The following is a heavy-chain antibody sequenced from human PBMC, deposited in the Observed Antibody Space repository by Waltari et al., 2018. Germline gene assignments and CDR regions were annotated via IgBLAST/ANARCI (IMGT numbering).Heavy chain of an antibody. V-gene: IGHV3-7*01. D-gene: IGHD1-1*01. J-gene: IGHJ4*02. CDR2: IKQDGSEK. CDR3: AREGVQLEIDY. CDR1: GFTFSSYW. Sequence: EVQLVESGGGLVQPGGSLRLSCAASGFTFSSYWMSWVRQAPGKGREWVANIKQDGSEKDYVDSVKGRFTISRDNAKNSLYLQMNSLRAEDTAVYYCAREGVQLEIDYWGQGTLVTVSS.